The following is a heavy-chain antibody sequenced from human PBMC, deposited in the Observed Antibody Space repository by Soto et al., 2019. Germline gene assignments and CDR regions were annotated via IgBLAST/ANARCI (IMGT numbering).Heavy chain of an antibody. J-gene: IGHJ3*01. CDR2: IYYSGST. CDR1: GGSIGDYY. D-gene: IGHD6-6*01. V-gene: IGHV4-59*01. CDR3: ARVGQSIAARRAFDV. Sequence: SETLPLTCSVSGGSIGDYYWSWIRQSQEKGLEWIGNIYYSGSTLYSPSLKSRVIISLDTSKNEFSLKMTSVTPADTAVYYCARVGQSIAARRAFDVWGQGTMVTVSS.